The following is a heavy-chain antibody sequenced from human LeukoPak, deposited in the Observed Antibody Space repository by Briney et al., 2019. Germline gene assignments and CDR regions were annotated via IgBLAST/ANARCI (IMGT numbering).Heavy chain of an antibody. D-gene: IGHD4-23*01. CDR2: IKQDGRVK. V-gene: IGHV3-7*01. CDR1: GFTFPNYW. J-gene: IGHJ4*02. Sequence: GGSLRLSCVASGFTFPNYWTSWVRQAPEKGLEWVANIKQDGRVKQYVDSMKGRFTISRDNAKNSLYLQMNSLRAEDTAVYYCARDRDDGGFDYWGQGILVTVSS. CDR3: ARDRDDGGFDY.